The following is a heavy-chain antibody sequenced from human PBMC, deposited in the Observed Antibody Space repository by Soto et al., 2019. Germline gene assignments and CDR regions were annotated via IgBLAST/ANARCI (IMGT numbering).Heavy chain of an antibody. Sequence: SETLSLTCTVSGGSISSYYWCWIRQPPGKELEWIGYIYYSGSTNYNPSLKSRVTISVDTSKNQFSLKLSSVTAADTAVYYCARVWGGAFDIWGQGTMVTVSS. CDR1: GGSISSYY. D-gene: IGHD3-10*01. V-gene: IGHV4-59*01. J-gene: IGHJ3*02. CDR2: IYYSGST. CDR3: ARVWGGAFDI.